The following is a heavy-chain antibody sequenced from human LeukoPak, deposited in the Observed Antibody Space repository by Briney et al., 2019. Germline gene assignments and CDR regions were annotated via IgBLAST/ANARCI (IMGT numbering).Heavy chain of an antibody. D-gene: IGHD3-16*01. Sequence: GGSLRLSCAASGFTFSDYYMSWIRQAPGKGLEWGSYISSSGSTIYYDDSVKGRFTISRDNAKNSLYLQMNSMRAEDTAVYYCARDRRAYLHYYYYYYMDVWGKGTTVTISS. J-gene: IGHJ6*03. CDR2: ISSSGSTI. CDR3: ARDRRAYLHYYYYYYMDV. V-gene: IGHV3-11*04. CDR1: GFTFSDYY.